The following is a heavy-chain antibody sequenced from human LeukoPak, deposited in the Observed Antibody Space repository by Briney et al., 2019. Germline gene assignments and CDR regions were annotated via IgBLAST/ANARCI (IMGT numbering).Heavy chain of an antibody. CDR2: IYYSGST. V-gene: IGHV4-39*07. CDR1: GGSISSSTYY. J-gene: IGHJ4*02. Sequence: SETLSLTCTVSGGSISSSTYYWGWLRHPPGKGLEWIGSIYYSGSTYYNPSLKSRITISVDTSKNQFSLRLHSVTAADTGVYYCATSTRYYDYVWGSYRFDYWGQGTLVTVSS. D-gene: IGHD3-16*02. CDR3: ATSTRYYDYVWGSYRFDY.